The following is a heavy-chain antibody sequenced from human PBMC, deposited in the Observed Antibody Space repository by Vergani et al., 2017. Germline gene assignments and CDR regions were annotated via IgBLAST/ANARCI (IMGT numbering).Heavy chain of an antibody. D-gene: IGHD3-22*01. CDR3: ARHVTQDYYNDSDYFDY. Sequence: EVQLVESGGGLVQPGGSLRLSCAASGFTVSSNYMSWVRQAPGKGLEWIGSMDYNGRAYYTPSLRRRVAISIDTSKMQFSLKLYSLTAADTAIYYCARHVTQDYYNDSDYFDYWGLGTLVTVSS. CDR1: GFTVSSNY. V-gene: IGHV3-66*04. CDR2: MDYNGRA. J-gene: IGHJ4*02.